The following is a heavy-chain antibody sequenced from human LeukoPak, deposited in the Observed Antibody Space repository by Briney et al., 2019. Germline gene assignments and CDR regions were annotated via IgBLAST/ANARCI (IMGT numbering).Heavy chain of an antibody. D-gene: IGHD6-13*01. CDR3: ARDHGEAAAGVFAPFDY. CDR2: LNPNSGDT. Sequence: ASVKVSCKASGYTFTDYYMHWVRQAPGQGLEWMGWLNPNSGDTNYAQKFQGRVSMTRDTSISTAYMDLSDLRSDDTAVYYCARDHGEAAAGVFAPFDYWGQGTLVTVSS. V-gene: IGHV1-2*02. CDR1: GYTFTDYY. J-gene: IGHJ4*02.